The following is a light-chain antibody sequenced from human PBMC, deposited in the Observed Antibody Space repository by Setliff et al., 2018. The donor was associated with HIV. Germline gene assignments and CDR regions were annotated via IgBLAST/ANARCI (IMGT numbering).Light chain of an antibody. CDR2: EVS. Sequence: ALTQPASVSGSPGQSITISCTGTSTDVGTYNLVSWYQQHPGKAPKVMIYEVSKRPSGISNRFSGSKSGNTASLTISGLQPEDVSDYYCCSYASGSTSLFVFGTGTKVTVL. CDR1: STDVGTYNL. J-gene: IGLJ1*01. CDR3: CSYASGSTSLFV. V-gene: IGLV2-23*02.